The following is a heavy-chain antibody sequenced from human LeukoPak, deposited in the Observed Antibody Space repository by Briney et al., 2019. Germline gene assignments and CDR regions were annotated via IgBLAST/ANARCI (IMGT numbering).Heavy chain of an antibody. Sequence: GGSLRLSCAASGFTFSTYSMNGVRQAPGKGLEWVSHISSSGSITYYGDSVKGRITISRDNAKNSVSLYMNSLRAEDSAVYYCARPGITAFDIWGQGTMVTVSS. CDR3: ARPGITAFDI. CDR1: GFTFSTYS. CDR2: ISSSGSIT. V-gene: IGHV3-48*01. J-gene: IGHJ3*02. D-gene: IGHD3-10*01.